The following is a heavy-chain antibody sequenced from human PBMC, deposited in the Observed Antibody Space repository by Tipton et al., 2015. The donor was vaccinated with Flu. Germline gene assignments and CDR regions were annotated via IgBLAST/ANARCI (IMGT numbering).Heavy chain of an antibody. J-gene: IGHJ6*02. CDR1: GGSFSGYY. CDR3: ARWQAAPYYYGSGKGAYYGMDV. D-gene: IGHD3-10*01. V-gene: IGHV4-34*01. CDR2: INHSGST. Sequence: TLSLTCAVYGGSFSGYYWSWIRQPPGKGLEWIGEINHSGSTNYNPSLKSRVTISVDTSKNQFSLKLSSATAADTAVYYCARWQAAPYYYGSGKGAYYGMDVWGQGTTVTVSS.